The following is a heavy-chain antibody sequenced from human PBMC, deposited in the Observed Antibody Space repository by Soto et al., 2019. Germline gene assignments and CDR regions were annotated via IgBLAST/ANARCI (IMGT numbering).Heavy chain of an antibody. D-gene: IGHD3-3*01. Sequence: GGSLRLSCAASGFTFSSYAMSWVRQAPGKGLEWVSAISGSGGSTYYADFVKGRFTISRDNSKNTLYLQMNSLRAEDTAVYYCAKEAGITIFGVVNNYFDYWGQGTLVTVSS. CDR2: ISGSGGST. J-gene: IGHJ4*02. CDR3: AKEAGITIFGVVNNYFDY. V-gene: IGHV3-23*01. CDR1: GFTFSSYA.